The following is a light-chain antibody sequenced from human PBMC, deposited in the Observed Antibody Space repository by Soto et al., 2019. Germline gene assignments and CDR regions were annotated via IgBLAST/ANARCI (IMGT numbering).Light chain of an antibody. CDR2: AAS. J-gene: IGKJ4*01. CDR3: QQSYSTLLLT. V-gene: IGKV1-39*01. Sequence: DIQMTQSPSSLSASVGDRVTISCRASQSISSYVNWYQQKPGKAPKLLIYAASSLQSGVPSRFSGSGSGTDFTLTINSLQPEDFATYYCQQSYSTLLLTFGGGTKVEIK. CDR1: QSISSY.